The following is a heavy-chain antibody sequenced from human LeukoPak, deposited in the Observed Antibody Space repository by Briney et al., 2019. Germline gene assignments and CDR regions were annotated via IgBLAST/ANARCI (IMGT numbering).Heavy chain of an antibody. Sequence: GGSLRLSCVGSQFTFSNYWMNWVRQAPGNRLEWVANIKGDGSEKFYADSVKGRFTISRDDAKNSLYLQMNSLRVDDTAVYDCVRGHYHDYRSQGTLVTVSS. J-gene: IGHJ4*02. V-gene: IGHV3-7*01. CDR2: IKGDGSEK. CDR3: VRGHYHDY. CDR1: QFTFSNYW.